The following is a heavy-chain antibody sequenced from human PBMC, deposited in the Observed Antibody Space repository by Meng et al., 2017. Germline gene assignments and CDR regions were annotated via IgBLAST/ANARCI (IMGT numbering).Heavy chain of an antibody. CDR1: GGTFSSYA. D-gene: IGHD3-10*01. J-gene: IGHJ5*02. CDR2: IIPIFGTA. Sequence: QGQLVQSGAEGEKPGASVKVSCKASGGTFSSYAINWVRQAPGQGLEWMGGIIPIFGTANYAQKFQGRVTITADKSTSTAYMELSSLRSEDTAVYYCASLTGWFDPWGQGTLVTVSS. CDR3: ASLTGWFDP. V-gene: IGHV1-69*06.